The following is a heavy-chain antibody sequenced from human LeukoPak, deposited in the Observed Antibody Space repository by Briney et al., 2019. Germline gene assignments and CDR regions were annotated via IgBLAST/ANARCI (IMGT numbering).Heavy chain of an antibody. J-gene: IGHJ4*02. CDR2: ISSSGSTI. V-gene: IGHV3-48*03. CDR1: GFTFSSYE. CDR3: ARDSTQWLAPED. D-gene: IGHD6-19*01. Sequence: GGSLRLSCAASGFTFSSYEMNWVRQAPGKGLEWVSYISSSGSTIYYADSVKGRFTISRDNAKNTLYLQMNSLRAEDTAVYYCARDSTQWLAPEDWGQGTLVTVSS.